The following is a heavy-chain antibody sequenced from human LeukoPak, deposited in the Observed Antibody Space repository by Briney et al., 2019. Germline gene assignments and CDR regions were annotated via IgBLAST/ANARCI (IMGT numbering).Heavy chain of an antibody. CDR3: ARGRKRGAAAGPVFDY. D-gene: IGHD6-13*01. CDR2: INHSGST. J-gene: IGHJ4*02. CDR1: GGSFSGYY. V-gene: IGHV4-34*01. Sequence: NSSETLSLTCAVYGGSFSGYYWSWIRQPPGKGLEWIGEINHSGSTNYNPSLKSRVTISVDTSKNQFSLKLSSVTAADTAVYCCARGRKRGAAAGPVFDYWGQGTLVTVSS.